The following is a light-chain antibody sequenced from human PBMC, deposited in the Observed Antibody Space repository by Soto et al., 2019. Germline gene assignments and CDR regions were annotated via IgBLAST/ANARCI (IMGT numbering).Light chain of an antibody. V-gene: IGKV1-9*01. CDR2: GAS. CDR3: QQLNSFTFT. J-gene: IGKJ3*01. Sequence: IQLTQSPSFLSASVGDIVTFTCRASQVIGSYVAWYQQRPGRAPRLLISGASTLQSGVPSRFSGSGSVAEFTLTVSSLQPEDCAPDECQQLNSFTFTFGPGTKVYVK. CDR1: QVIGSY.